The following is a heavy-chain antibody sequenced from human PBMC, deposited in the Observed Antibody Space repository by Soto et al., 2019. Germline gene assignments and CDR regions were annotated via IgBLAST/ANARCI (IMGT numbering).Heavy chain of an antibody. CDR2: TIPLHNTS. Sequence: SVKVSCKVSGGDFTNYSLHWLRHAPGQGLEWLGGTIPLHNTSNYSLKFLGRGSITADISSTTVYMDLTRLTSDDTATYYCAICSNWYPLYYHGMEVWGQGTTVTGSS. J-gene: IGHJ6*02. D-gene: IGHD7-27*01. CDR3: AICSNWYPLYYHGMEV. V-gene: IGHV1-69*08. CDR1: GGDFTNYS.